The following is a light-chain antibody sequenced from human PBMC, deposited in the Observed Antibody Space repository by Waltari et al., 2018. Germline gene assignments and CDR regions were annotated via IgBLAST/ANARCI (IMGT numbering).Light chain of an antibody. CDR2: TIS. CDR1: QVIGNA. V-gene: IGKV1-6*01. Sequence: AIQMHQSPSALSASVGDRVTITCRASQVIGNALAWYQQRPGKAPNLLIYTISKLQSGVPSRFRGSGSGADFTLTISSLQPEDFATYYCLQDYDYPHTFGQGTKVEIK. J-gene: IGKJ2*01. CDR3: LQDYDYPHT.